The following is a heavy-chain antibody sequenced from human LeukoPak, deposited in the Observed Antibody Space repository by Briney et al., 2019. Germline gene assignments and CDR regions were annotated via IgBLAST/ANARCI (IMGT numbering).Heavy chain of an antibody. CDR3: ATMTPFDY. V-gene: IGHV3-30-3*01. CDR2: ISYDGSNK. Sequence: GGSLRLSCAASRFTFSSYAMHWVRQAPGKGLEWVAVISYDGSNKYYADSVKGRFTISRDNSKNTLYLQMNSLRAEDTAVYYCATMTPFDYWGQGTLVTVSS. J-gene: IGHJ4*02. CDR1: RFTFSSYA. D-gene: IGHD4-17*01.